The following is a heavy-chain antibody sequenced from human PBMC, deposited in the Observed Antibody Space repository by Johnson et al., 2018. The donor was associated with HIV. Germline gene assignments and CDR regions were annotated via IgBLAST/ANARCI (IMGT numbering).Heavy chain of an antibody. D-gene: IGHD3-22*01. Sequence: VQLVESGGGLVQPGGSLRLSCAASGFTVNSNYMSWVRQAPGTGLAWVSLIYSGGSTYYADSVKGRFTLPRDNAKNSLYLQMNSLRAEDTAVYYCARDISPFYDSSGSDAFDIWGQGTMVTVSS. V-gene: IGHV3-66*02. CDR3: ARDISPFYDSSGSDAFDI. CDR2: IYSGGST. CDR1: GFTVNSNY. J-gene: IGHJ3*02.